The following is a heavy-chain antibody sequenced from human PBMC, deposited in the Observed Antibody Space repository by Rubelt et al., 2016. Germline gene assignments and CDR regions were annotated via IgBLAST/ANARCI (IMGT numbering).Heavy chain of an antibody. Sequence: GSGRSTYYADSVKGRFTISRDNSANTLYLQMNSLKPEDTAVYYCAKDVLVAATRVPSDLWGQGSLVSVSS. V-gene: IGHV3-23*01. J-gene: IGHJ5*02. D-gene: IGHD2-15*01. CDR2: GSGRST. CDR3: AKDVLVAATRVPSDL.